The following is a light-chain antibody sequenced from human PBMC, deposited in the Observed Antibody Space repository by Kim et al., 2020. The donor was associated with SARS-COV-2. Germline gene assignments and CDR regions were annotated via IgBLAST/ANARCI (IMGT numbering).Light chain of an antibody. J-gene: IGLJ1*01. Sequence: QSALTQPPSASGSPGQSVTISCTGTSSDVGGYNYVSWYQQHPGKAPKLMISEVTKRASGVPDRFSGSKSGNTASLTVSGLRAEDEAEYYCSSCAGNLYVFGTGTKVTVL. CDR1: SSDVGGYNY. V-gene: IGLV2-8*01. CDR2: EVT. CDR3: SSCAGNLYV.